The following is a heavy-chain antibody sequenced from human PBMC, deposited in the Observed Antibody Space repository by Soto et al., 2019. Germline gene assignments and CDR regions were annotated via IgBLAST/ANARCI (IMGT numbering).Heavy chain of an antibody. CDR3: ARAGRGMDV. CDR1: GGSISSSSYY. Sequence: PSEPLSLTCTVSGGSISSSSYYWGWIRQPPGKGLEWIGSIYYSGSTYYNPSLKSRVTISVDTSKNQFSLKLSSVTAADTAVYYCARAGRGMDVWGQGTTVTVSS. J-gene: IGHJ6*02. CDR2: IYYSGST. V-gene: IGHV4-39*01. D-gene: IGHD1-26*01.